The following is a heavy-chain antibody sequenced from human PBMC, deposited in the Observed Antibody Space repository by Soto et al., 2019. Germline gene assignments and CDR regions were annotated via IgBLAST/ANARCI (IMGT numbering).Heavy chain of an antibody. CDR3: ARAKYYDILTGISAFDI. Sequence: PSETLSLTCPVSGGSISSYYWSWIRQPPGKGLEWIGYIYYSGSTNYNPSLKSRVTISVDTSKNQFSLKLSSVTAADTAVYYCARAKYYDILTGISAFDIWGQGTMVTVSS. V-gene: IGHV4-59*01. D-gene: IGHD3-9*01. J-gene: IGHJ3*02. CDR1: GGSISSYY. CDR2: IYYSGST.